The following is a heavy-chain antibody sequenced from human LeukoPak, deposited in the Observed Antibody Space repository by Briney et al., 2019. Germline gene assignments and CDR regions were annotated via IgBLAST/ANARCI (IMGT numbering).Heavy chain of an antibody. CDR1: GFTFSSYS. Sequence: GGSLRLSCAAPGFTFSSYSMNWVRQAPGKGLEWVSSISSSSSYIYYADSVKGRFTISRDNAKNSLYLQMNSLRAEDTAVYYCARAKPHYYDSSGYPLDYWGQGTLVTVSS. J-gene: IGHJ4*02. D-gene: IGHD3-22*01. CDR3: ARAKPHYYDSSGYPLDY. V-gene: IGHV3-21*01. CDR2: ISSSSSYI.